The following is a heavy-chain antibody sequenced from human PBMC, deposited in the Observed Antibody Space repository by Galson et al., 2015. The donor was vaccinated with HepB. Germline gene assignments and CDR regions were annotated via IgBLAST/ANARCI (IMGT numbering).Heavy chain of an antibody. V-gene: IGHV5-10-1*01. CDR3: ASLSGYCSGGSCYSLDY. D-gene: IGHD2-15*01. Sequence: QSGAEVKKPGESLRISCKGSGYSFTSYWISWVRQMPGKGLEWMGRIDPSDSYTNYSPSFQGHVTISADKSISTAYLQWSSLKASDTAMYYCASLSGYCSGGSCYSLDYWGQGTLVTVSS. CDR2: IDPSDSYT. CDR1: GYSFTSYW. J-gene: IGHJ4*02.